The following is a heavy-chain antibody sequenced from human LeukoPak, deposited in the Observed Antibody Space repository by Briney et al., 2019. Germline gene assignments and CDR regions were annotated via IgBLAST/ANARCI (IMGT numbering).Heavy chain of an antibody. V-gene: IGHV1-24*01. D-gene: IGHD6-19*01. CDR1: GYTLTEFS. Sequence: ASVKVSCKVSGYTLTEFSMHWVRQAPGKGLEWMGGFDPEDGETIYAQKFQGRVTMTEDTSTDTAYMELSSLRSEDTAAYYCATGVRYSSGWYYFDYWGQGTLVTVSS. CDR3: ATGVRYSSGWYYFDY. J-gene: IGHJ4*02. CDR2: FDPEDGET.